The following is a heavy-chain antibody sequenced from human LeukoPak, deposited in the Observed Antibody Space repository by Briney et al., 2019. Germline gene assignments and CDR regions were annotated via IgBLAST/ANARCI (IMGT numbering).Heavy chain of an antibody. Sequence: SEALSLTCAVSGYSISSGYYWGWIRQPPGKGLEWIGSIYHSGSTYYNPSLKSRVTISVDTSKNQFSLKLSSVTAADTAVYYCARLMRYSGSYFDYWGQGTLVTVSS. CDR1: GYSISSGYY. D-gene: IGHD1-26*01. J-gene: IGHJ4*02. V-gene: IGHV4-38-2*01. CDR2: IYHSGST. CDR3: ARLMRYSGSYFDY.